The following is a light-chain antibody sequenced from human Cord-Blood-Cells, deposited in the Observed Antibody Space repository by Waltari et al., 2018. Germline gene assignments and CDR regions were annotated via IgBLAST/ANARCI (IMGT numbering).Light chain of an antibody. J-gene: IGLJ2*01. CDR3: SSYAGSNNLV. Sequence: QSALTQPPSASGSPGQSVTISCTGTSSDVGGYNYVSGYQQHPGKAPTLMIYEVSNRPSGVPDRFSGSKSVNTASLTVSGLQAEDEADYYCSSYAGSNNLVFGGGTKLTVL. V-gene: IGLV2-8*01. CDR1: SSDVGGYNY. CDR2: EVS.